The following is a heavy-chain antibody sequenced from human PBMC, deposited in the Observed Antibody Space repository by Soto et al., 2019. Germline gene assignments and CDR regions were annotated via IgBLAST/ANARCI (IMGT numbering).Heavy chain of an antibody. CDR2: IYWDDDE. J-gene: IGHJ4*02. Sequence: QITLKESGPTLVKPTQPLTLTCTFSGFSLSTTAEGVGWIRQPPGKALEWLALIYWDDDERYSPSLKSTLTITKDSSKNPVVLTMTNVDPVDTATYYCAHGSCSSADCYPNPYLDYWGQGILVTVSS. CDR3: AHGSCSSADCYPNPYLDY. D-gene: IGHD2-2*01. V-gene: IGHV2-5*02. CDR1: GFSLSTTAEG.